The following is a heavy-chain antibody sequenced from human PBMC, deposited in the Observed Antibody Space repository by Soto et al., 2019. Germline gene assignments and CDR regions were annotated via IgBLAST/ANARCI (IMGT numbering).Heavy chain of an antibody. V-gene: IGHV1-18*01. J-gene: IGHJ6*02. CDR3: ARSWVTGKGGIDV. CDR2: INGYTGNT. CDR1: GYTFTSYG. D-gene: IGHD3-16*01. Sequence: QVQLVQSGAEVKKPGASVKVSCKASGYTFTSYGLSWVRQAPGQGLEWMGWINGYTGNTNYAQKFQGRGTMTTDTSTNTAYLDLWTLISDDTAVYYCARSWVTGKGGIDVWGQVTTVTVSS.